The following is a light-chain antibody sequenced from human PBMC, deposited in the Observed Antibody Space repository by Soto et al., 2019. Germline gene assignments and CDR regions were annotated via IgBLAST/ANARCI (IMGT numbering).Light chain of an antibody. CDR1: SSNIGSKP. Sequence: QSVLTQPPSESGTPGQRVTISCSGSSSNIGSKPVNWYQQLPGAAPKLLIHNTNQRPSGVPDRFSGSKSGTSASLAISGLQSDDEAHYYCAAWDDSLNGLVFGGGTKLTVL. CDR3: AAWDDSLNGLV. CDR2: NTN. V-gene: IGLV1-44*01. J-gene: IGLJ2*01.